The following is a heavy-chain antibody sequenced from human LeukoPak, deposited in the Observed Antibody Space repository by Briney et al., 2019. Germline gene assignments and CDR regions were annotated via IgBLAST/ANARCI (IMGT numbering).Heavy chain of an antibody. CDR1: GYTLTELS. Sequence: ASVKVSCKVSGYTLTELSMHWVRQAPGQGLEWMGRINPNSGGTNYAQKFQGRVTMTRDTSISTAYMELSRLRSDDTAVYYCARTYYYDSSGYYGDACDIWGQGTIVTVSS. V-gene: IGHV1-2*06. CDR2: INPNSGGT. J-gene: IGHJ3*02. D-gene: IGHD3-22*01. CDR3: ARTYYYDSSGYYGDACDI.